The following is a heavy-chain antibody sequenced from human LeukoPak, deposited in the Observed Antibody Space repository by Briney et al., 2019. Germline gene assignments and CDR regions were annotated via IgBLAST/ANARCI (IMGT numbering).Heavy chain of an antibody. Sequence: SETLSLTCTVSGASISSSTYYWGWIRQPPGKELEWIGSASYSGNTYYNPSLKSRVTILVDTPKNQFSLKMTSVTAADTAVYYCARDQYYDVSTYYEIDYWGQGTLVTVSS. CDR1: GASISSSTYY. J-gene: IGHJ4*02. CDR2: ASYSGNT. CDR3: ARDQYYDVSTYYEIDY. V-gene: IGHV4-39*07. D-gene: IGHD3-22*01.